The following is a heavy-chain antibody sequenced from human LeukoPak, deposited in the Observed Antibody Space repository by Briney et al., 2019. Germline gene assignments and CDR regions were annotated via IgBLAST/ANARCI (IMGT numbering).Heavy chain of an antibody. CDR1: GFTFDDYA. J-gene: IGHJ4*02. CDR2: ITWNSDNI. V-gene: IGHV3-9*01. CDR3: AKDSRDVMVTPLDY. D-gene: IGHD2-21*02. Sequence: QSGRSLRLSCAASGFTFDDYAVHWVRQAPGKGLEWVSGITWNSDNIAYADSVKGRFTISRDNARNFLYLQMNSLRAEDTAVYYCAKDSRDVMVTPLDYWGQGTLVTVSS.